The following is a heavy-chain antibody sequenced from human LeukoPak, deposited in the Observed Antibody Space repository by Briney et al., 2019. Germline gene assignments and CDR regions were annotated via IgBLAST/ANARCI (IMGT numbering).Heavy chain of an antibody. CDR3: AHSSGWKYYFDY. J-gene: IGHJ4*02. V-gene: IGHV4-59*08. D-gene: IGHD6-19*01. Sequence: PSETLSLTCTVSGGSISSYYWSWIRQPPGKGLEWIGYIYYSGSTNYNPSLKSRVTISVDTSKNQFSLKLSSVTAADTAVYYCAHSSGWKYYFDYWGQGTLVTVSS. CDR2: IYYSGST. CDR1: GGSISSYY.